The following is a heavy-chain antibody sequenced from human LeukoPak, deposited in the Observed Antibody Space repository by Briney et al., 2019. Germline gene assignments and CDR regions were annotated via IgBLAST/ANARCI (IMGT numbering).Heavy chain of an antibody. CDR2: TYYRSKWYN. D-gene: IGHD6-19*01. CDR1: GDSVSTNSAA. V-gene: IGHV6-1*01. Sequence: SQTLSLTCAISGDSVSTNSAAWNWIRQSPSSGLEWLGRTYYRSKWYNDYAVAVKSRITINPDTSKNQFSLQLNSVTPEDTAVYYCARERDVAGFDYWGQGTLVTVSS. J-gene: IGHJ4*02. CDR3: ARERDVAGFDY.